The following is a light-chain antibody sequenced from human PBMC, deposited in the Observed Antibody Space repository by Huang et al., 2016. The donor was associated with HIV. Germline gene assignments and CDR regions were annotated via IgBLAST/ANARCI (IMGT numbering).Light chain of an antibody. Sequence: EIVLTQSPATLSLSPGDRATLSCRASQSVENSLAWYQQKPGQPPRLLMYDASIRATGSPARFSGSGSGTDVTLTISSLEPDDFAVYYCQQRSKWPPVYTFGQGTKLEIK. CDR2: DAS. CDR3: QQRSKWPPVYT. V-gene: IGKV3-11*01. J-gene: IGKJ2*01. CDR1: QSVENS.